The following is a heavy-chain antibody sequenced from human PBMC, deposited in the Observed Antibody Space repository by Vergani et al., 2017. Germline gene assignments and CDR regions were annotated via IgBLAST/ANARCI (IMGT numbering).Heavy chain of an antibody. V-gene: IGHV4-59*01. CDR3: ARGCSGGSCYDY. D-gene: IGHD2-15*01. CDR2: IYYSGST. J-gene: IGHJ4*02. CDR1: GGSISSYY. Sequence: QVQLQESGPGLVKPSETLSLTCTVSGGSISSYYWSWIRQPPGKGLEWIGYIYYSGSTNYNPSLKSRVTISVDTSKNQFSLKLSSVTAADTPVYYCARGCSGGSCYDYWGQGTLVTVSS.